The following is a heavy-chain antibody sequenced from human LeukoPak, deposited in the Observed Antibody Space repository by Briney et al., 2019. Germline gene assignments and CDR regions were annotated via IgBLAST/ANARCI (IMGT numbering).Heavy chain of an antibody. CDR3: ARGLSTGSGSPYYFDY. CDR1: GFIFSTYV. Sequence: GRSLRLPCAGSGFIFSTYVMHWVRQAPGKGLEWVAVISYDGSNKYYADSVKGRFTISRDNSKNTLYLQMNSLRAEDTAVYYCARGLSTGSGSPYYFDYWGQGTLVTVSS. CDR2: ISYDGSNK. J-gene: IGHJ4*02. D-gene: IGHD3-10*01. V-gene: IGHV3-30-3*01.